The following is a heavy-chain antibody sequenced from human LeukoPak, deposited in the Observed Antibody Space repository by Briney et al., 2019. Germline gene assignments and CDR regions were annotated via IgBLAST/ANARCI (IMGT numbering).Heavy chain of an antibody. V-gene: IGHV4-34*01. CDR3: ARGGGNTRNFDY. CDR2: INHSGST. J-gene: IGHJ4*02. CDR1: GGSLSGYY. Sequence: SETLSLTCAVYGGSLSGYYWSWIRQPPGKGLEWIGEINHSGSTNYNPSLKSRVTISVDTSKNQFSLKLSSVTAADTAVYYCARGGGNTRNFDYWGQGTLVTVSS. D-gene: IGHD4-23*01.